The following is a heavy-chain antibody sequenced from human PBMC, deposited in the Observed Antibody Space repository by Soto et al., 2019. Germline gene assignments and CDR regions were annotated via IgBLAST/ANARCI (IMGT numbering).Heavy chain of an antibody. CDR1: GYTFTVYY. Sequence: ASVKVSCKASGYTFTVYYMHWVRQAPGQGLEWMGWINPKSGGTMYPQKFQGRVTMAWDTSISTAYMALTRLRSDDTAVYYCARDLAKGGGSAGFDYWGQGTLVTVSS. CDR2: INPKSGGT. CDR3: ARDLAKGGGSAGFDY. V-gene: IGHV1-2*02. J-gene: IGHJ4*02. D-gene: IGHD1-26*01.